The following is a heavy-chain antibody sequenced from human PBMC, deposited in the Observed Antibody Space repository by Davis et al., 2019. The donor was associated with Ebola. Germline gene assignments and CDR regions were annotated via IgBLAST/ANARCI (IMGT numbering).Heavy chain of an antibody. CDR2: IYTGDSDT. D-gene: IGHD2-8*02. CDR3: ASLRRTITGMDDGFDI. Sequence: GESLKTSCKDSGNSFASHWIGWVRQLPGKGLERMGIIYTGDSDTRYSPSFRGQVTISADKSIKTAFLQWTSLKASDTAMYYCASLRRTITGMDDGFDIWGQGTMVTVSS. V-gene: IGHV5-51*01. CDR1: GNSFASHW. J-gene: IGHJ3*02.